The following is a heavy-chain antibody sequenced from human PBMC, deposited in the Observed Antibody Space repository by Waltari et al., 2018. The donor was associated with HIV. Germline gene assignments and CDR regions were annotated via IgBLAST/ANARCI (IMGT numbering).Heavy chain of an antibody. CDR3: AKDGGPEYSSFYYYYYGMDV. CDR2: IRYDGSNK. J-gene: IGHJ6*02. D-gene: IGHD6-6*01. CDR1: GFTFSSYG. Sequence: QVQLVESGGGVVQPGGSLRLSCAASGFTFSSYGMHWVRQAPGKGLEGVAFIRYDGSNKYYADSVKGRFTISRDNSKNTLYLQMNSLRAEDTAVYYCAKDGGPEYSSFYYYYYGMDVWGQGTTVTVSS. V-gene: IGHV3-30*02.